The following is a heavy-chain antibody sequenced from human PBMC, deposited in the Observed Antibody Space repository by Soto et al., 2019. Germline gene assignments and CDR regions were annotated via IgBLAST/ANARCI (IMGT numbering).Heavy chain of an antibody. CDR2: IIPIFGTA. Sequence: GASVKVSCKASGGTFSSYAIIWVRQAPGQGLEWMGGIIPIFGTANYAQKFQGRVTITADESTSTAYMELSSLRSEDTVVYYCASEKSGGDTMVRVYGMDVWGQGTTVTVSS. CDR3: ASEKSGGDTMVRVYGMDV. D-gene: IGHD3-10*01. CDR1: GGTFSSYA. V-gene: IGHV1-69*13. J-gene: IGHJ6*02.